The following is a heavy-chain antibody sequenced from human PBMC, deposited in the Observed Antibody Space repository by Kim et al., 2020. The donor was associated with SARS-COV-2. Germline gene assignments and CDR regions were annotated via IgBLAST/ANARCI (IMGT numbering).Heavy chain of an antibody. CDR2: IYSGGST. Sequence: GGSLRLSCAASGFTVSSNYMSWVRQAPGKGLEWVSVIYSGGSTYYADSVKGRFTISRDNSKNTLYLQMNSLRAEDTAVYYCARDHYDSSGYYPYYYYYMDVWGKGTTVTVSS. CDR3: ARDHYDSSGYYPYYYYYMDV. D-gene: IGHD3-22*01. V-gene: IGHV3-66*01. J-gene: IGHJ6*03. CDR1: GFTVSSNY.